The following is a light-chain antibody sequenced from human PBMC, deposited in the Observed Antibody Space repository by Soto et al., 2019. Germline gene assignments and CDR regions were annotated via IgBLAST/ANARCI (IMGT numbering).Light chain of an antibody. CDR1: QGISSY. CDR2: TAS. Sequence: IRMTQSPSSFSASTGDIVTITCRASQGISSYLAWYQQKPGKPPKILIYTASNLQSGVPSRFSGSGSGTEFTLTITSLQPEDFETYYCLQDHDDSWTFGQGTKVDIK. V-gene: IGKV1-8*01. J-gene: IGKJ1*01. CDR3: LQDHDDSWT.